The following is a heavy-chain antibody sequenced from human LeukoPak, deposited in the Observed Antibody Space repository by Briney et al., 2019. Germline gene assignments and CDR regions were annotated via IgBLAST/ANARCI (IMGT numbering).Heavy chain of an antibody. J-gene: IGHJ4*02. CDR1: GGSFSGYY. Sequence: SETLSLTCAVYGGSFSGYYWSWMRQPPGKGLEWIGEINHSRSTNYNPSLKSRVTISVDSSKNQISLKVSSVTAADTAVYYCARGGGYSGYYLDNWGQGTLFTVSS. CDR3: ARGGGYSGYYLDN. V-gene: IGHV4-34*01. D-gene: IGHD5-12*01. CDR2: INHSRST.